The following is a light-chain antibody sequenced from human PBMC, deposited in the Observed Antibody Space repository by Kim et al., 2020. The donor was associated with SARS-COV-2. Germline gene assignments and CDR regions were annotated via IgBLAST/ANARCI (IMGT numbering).Light chain of an antibody. CDR1: SLRSYY. CDR3: NARDSSGNHVV. CDR2: GKN. V-gene: IGLV3-19*01. Sequence: AFGQTVRINCRGDSLRSYYSSWYQQKPGPAPVLVIYGKNNRPAGIRDRFAGSSSGNTASLTITGAQAEDEADYYCNARDSSGNHVVFGGGTQLTVL. J-gene: IGLJ2*01.